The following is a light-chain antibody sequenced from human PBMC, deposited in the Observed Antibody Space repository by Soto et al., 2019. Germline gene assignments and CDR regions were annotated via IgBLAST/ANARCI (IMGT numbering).Light chain of an antibody. CDR2: DGS. V-gene: IGKV3-11*01. CDR3: QQRRT. J-gene: IGKJ1*01. CDR1: QGFSSY. Sequence: IVLTQSPASLSLSPGERATLSCRANQGFSSYLAWYQQKPGQAPRLLIYDGSKRATGIPARFSGSRSGTDFILIISTVEPEDLAVYYCQQRRTFGQGINVDIX.